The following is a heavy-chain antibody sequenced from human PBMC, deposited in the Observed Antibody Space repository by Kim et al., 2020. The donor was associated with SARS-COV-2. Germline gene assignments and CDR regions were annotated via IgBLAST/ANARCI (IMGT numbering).Heavy chain of an antibody. CDR3: ARTRIPGDSNPFDY. CDR1: GVSISSTTYY. V-gene: IGHV4-39*01. D-gene: IGHD4-17*01. Sequence: SETLSLTCTVSGVSISSTTYYWGWIRQPPGKGLEWVGSIYYSRTTYYNPSLKSRVTISVDTSKNQFSLKLTSVTAADTAVYYCARTRIPGDSNPFDYWGQGTLVTVSS. J-gene: IGHJ4*02. CDR2: IYYSRTT.